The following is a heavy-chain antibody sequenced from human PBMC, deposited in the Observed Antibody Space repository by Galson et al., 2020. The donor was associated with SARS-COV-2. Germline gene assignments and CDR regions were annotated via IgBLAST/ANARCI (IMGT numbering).Heavy chain of an antibody. J-gene: IGHJ4*02. CDR1: GYTFNDYY. CDR3: AKPTRDETVXXLXXGXXVASTYFFAS. Sequence: ASVKVSCKASGYTFNDYYMHWVRQAPGQGLEWVGWINPKSGATAYAQKFQGRVTMTRDTSIATAYMELSRLRSDDTAVYYCAKPTRDETVXXLXXGXXVASTYFFASWGQGALVTVSS. D-gene: IGHD2-21*01. CDR2: INPKSGAT. V-gene: IGHV1-2*02.